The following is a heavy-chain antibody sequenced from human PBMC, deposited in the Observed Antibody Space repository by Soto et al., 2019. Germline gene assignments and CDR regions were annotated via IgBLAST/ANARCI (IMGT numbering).Heavy chain of an antibody. D-gene: IGHD2-21*02. V-gene: IGHV1-18*04. CDR3: AILPAPVPGDFYKHTCFDP. Sequence: GASVKVSCKASGYTFTNFGINWVRQAPGQGLEWMGWISTYNGNTNYAPKLQGRVTMTTDTSTTTAYMELRSLRSDDTAVDYCAILPAPVPGDFYKHTCFDPCGQGSRVTV. CDR2: ISTYNGNT. J-gene: IGHJ5*02. CDR1: GYTFTNFG.